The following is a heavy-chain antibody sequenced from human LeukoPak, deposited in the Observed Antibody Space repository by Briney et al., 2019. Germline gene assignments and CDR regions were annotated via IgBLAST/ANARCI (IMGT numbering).Heavy chain of an antibody. CDR3: ARGGGIQSCGGKTCFRGFVY. Sequence: ASVKVSCKASGYGFSDYYMHWVRQAPGQGLEYMGWINPNSGDNSCAQKFQGRVSMTRDTSITTLYMELTSLRSDDTAVYFCARGGGIQSCGGKTCFRGFVYWGQGTLVTVSS. J-gene: IGHJ4*02. CDR2: INPNSGDN. V-gene: IGHV1-2*02. D-gene: IGHD2-21*01. CDR1: GYGFSDYY.